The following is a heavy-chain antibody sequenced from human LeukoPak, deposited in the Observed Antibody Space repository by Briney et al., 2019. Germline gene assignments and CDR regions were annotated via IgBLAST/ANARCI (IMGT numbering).Heavy chain of an antibody. D-gene: IGHD3-3*01. J-gene: IGHJ4*02. CDR3: ARMSGSRLPGY. CDR2: ISSGSSAR. CDR1: GFTFSSHS. V-gene: IGHV3-48*01. Sequence: GGSLRLSCAASGFTFSSHSMKWVRRTPGKGLEWVSYISSGSSARYYADSVKGRFTISRDDARNSLYLQMNSLRAEDTAVYYCARMSGSRLPGYWGQGTLVTVSS.